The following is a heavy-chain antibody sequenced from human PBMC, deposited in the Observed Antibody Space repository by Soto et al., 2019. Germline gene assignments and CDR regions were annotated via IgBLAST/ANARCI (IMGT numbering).Heavy chain of an antibody. D-gene: IGHD3-3*01. CDR3: ARVLFGRGNWFDP. CDR1: GAYISSYY. V-gene: IGHV4-59*01. CDR2: IYYSGST. Sequence: SETMSLTCTVYGAYISSYYWSWILLRPGKGLECIVYIYYSGSTNYNPSLSSRVTISVDTSKNQFSLKLSSVSAADTAVYYCARVLFGRGNWFDPWGQGTLVTVS. J-gene: IGHJ5*02.